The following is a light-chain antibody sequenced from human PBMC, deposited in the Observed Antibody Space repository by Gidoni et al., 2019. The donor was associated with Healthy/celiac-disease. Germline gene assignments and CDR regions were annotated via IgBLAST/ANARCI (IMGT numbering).Light chain of an antibody. CDR3: NSRDSSGNHS. CDR2: GKN. Sequence: QDPAGSVALGQTVRITCQGDSLRSYYASWYQQKPGQAPVLVIYGKNNRPSGIPDRFSGSSSGNTASLTITGAQAEDEADYYCNSRDSSGNHSFGGGTKLTVL. J-gene: IGLJ2*01. V-gene: IGLV3-19*01. CDR1: SLRSYY.